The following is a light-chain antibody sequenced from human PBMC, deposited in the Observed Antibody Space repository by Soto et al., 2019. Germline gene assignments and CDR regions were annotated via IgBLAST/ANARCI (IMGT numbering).Light chain of an antibody. CDR2: DVS. CDR3: CSYTRTSNQYF. V-gene: IGLV2-11*01. CDR1: SSDVGGYNY. Sequence: QSALTQPRSVSGSPGQSVTISCTGTSSDVGGYNYVSWYQLHPGKAPKLIIYDVSKRPSGVPDRFSGSKSGNTASLTISGLQAEDEAVYYCCSYTRTSNQYFFGSATKVTV. J-gene: IGLJ1*01.